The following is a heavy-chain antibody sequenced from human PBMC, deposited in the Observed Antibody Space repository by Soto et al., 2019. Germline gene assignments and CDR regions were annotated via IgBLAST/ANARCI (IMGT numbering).Heavy chain of an antibody. CDR2: INPSGGST. Sequence: ASVKVSCKASGYTFTSYYMHWVRQAPGQGLEWMGIINPSGGSTSYAQKFQGRVTMTRDTSTSTVYMELSSLRSEDTAVYYCSLEMATIPSIYGMDVWGQGTTVTVSS. CDR3: SLEMATIPSIYGMDV. J-gene: IGHJ6*02. CDR1: GYTFTSYY. D-gene: IGHD5-12*01. V-gene: IGHV1-46*01.